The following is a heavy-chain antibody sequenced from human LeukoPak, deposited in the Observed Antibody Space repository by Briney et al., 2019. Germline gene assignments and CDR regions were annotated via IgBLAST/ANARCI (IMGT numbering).Heavy chain of an antibody. D-gene: IGHD6-13*01. V-gene: IGHV3-30-3*01. CDR2: ISYDGSNK. J-gene: IGHJ4*02. CDR1: GFTFSSYA. Sequence: GGSLRLSCAASGFTFSSYAMHWVRQAPGKGLEWVAVISYDGSNKYYADSVKGRFTISRDNSKNTLYLQMNSLRAEDTAVYYCGRDPRQQRASYFNYWGRETLVTVSS. CDR3: GRDPRQQRASYFNY.